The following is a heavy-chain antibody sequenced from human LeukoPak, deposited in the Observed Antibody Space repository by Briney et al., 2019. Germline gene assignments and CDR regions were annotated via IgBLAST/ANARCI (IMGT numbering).Heavy chain of an antibody. J-gene: IGHJ4*02. D-gene: IGHD3-10*01. CDR2: IYFSGST. V-gene: IGHV4-39*01. Sequence: PSETLSLTCTVSGGSISSRSYYWGWIRQPPGKGLEWIGSIYFSGSTYYNPSLKSRVTISVDTSKNQFSLKLSSVTAADTAVYYCAGVPDYYGSGSYSEDYWGQGTLVTVSS. CDR1: GGSISSRSYY. CDR3: AGVPDYYGSGSYSEDY.